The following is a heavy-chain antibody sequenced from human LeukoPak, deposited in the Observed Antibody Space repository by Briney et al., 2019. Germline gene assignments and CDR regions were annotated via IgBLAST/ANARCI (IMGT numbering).Heavy chain of an antibody. J-gene: IGHJ4*02. Sequence: ASVKVSCKVSGYTLTELSMHWVRQAPGKGLEWMGGFDPEDGETIYAQKFQGRVTMTEDTSTDTAYMELSRLRSDDTAVYYCASQREGSTIFGVVSLGYWGQGTLVTVSS. D-gene: IGHD3-3*01. CDR3: ASQREGSTIFGVVSLGY. CDR1: GYTLTELS. V-gene: IGHV1-24*01. CDR2: FDPEDGET.